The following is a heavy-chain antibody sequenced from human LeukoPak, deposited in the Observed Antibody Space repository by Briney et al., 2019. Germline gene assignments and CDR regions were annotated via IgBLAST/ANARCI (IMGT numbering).Heavy chain of an antibody. CDR1: GFTFNSYA. CDR2: IDGGRGST. D-gene: IGHD2-21*01. J-gene: IGHJ4*02. Sequence: PGGSLRLSCAASGFTFNSYAMNWVRQGPGKGLEWVSVIDGGRGSTYYSDSVKGRFTISRDTSKNTLYPHMNSLRADDTAVYYCAKGRFLDYWGQGTLVSVS. CDR3: AKGRFLDY. V-gene: IGHV3-23*01.